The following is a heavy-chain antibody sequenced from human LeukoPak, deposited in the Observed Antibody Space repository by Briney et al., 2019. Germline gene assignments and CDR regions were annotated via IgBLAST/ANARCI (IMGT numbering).Heavy chain of an antibody. CDR2: ISSSSSYI. CDR3: ARDRWSGSYSDY. CDR1: GFTFSSYS. V-gene: IGHV3-21*01. Sequence: GGSLRLSCAASGFTFSSYSMNWVRQAPGKGLEWVSSISSSSSYIYYADSVKGRFTISRDNAKNSLYLQMNSLRAEDTAVYYCARDRWSGSYSDYWGQGTLVTVSS. J-gene: IGHJ4*02. D-gene: IGHD1-26*01.